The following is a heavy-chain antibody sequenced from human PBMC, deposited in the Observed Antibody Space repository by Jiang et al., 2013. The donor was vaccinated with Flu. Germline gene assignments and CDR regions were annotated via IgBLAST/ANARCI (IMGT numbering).Heavy chain of an antibody. CDR3: ARGSTSDWFDP. V-gene: IGHV4-59*09. D-gene: IGHD2-2*01. CDR2: IYYSGST. Sequence: LEWIGYIYYSGSTNYNPSLKSRVTISVDTSKNQFSLKLSSVTAADTAVYYCARGSTSDWFDPWGQGTLVTVSS. J-gene: IGHJ5*02.